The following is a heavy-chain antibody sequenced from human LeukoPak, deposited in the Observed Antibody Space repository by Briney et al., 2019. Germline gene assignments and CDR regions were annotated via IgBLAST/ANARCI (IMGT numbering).Heavy chain of an antibody. Sequence: ASVKVSCKASGYTFTCYYMHWVGQAPGQGLEWMGWINPNSGGTNYAQKFQGRVTMTRDTSISTAYMELSRLRSDDTAVYYCARDPEYSSSAFYWFDPWGQGTLVTVSS. D-gene: IGHD6-6*01. CDR2: INPNSGGT. J-gene: IGHJ5*02. V-gene: IGHV1-2*02. CDR3: ARDPEYSSSAFYWFDP. CDR1: GYTFTCYY.